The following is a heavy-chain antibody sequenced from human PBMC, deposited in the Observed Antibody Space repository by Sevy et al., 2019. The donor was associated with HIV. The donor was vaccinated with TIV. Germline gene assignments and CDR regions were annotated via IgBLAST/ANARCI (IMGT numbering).Heavy chain of an antibody. CDR3: ARDEGGSHYIFSKHDY. D-gene: IGHD1-26*01. V-gene: IGHV3-21*06. CDR2: ISSAGSII. J-gene: IGHJ4*02. CDR1: GFTFSYYS. Sequence: GGSLRLSCAASGFTFSYYSLTWVRQAPGKGLEWVSSISSAGSIIYYADSVKGRFTISRDSAKSSLYLQMNSLGVEDTAVYYCARDEGGSHYIFSKHDYWGQGTLVTVSS.